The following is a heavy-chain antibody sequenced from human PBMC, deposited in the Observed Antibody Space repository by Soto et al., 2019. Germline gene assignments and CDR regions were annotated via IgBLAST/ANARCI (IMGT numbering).Heavy chain of an antibody. Sequence: QVQLQQWGAGLLKPSETLSLTCAVYGGSFSGYYWSWIRQPPGKGLEWIGEINHSGSTNYNPSLKSRVTISVETTKNQFSLQLSSVTAADTAVYYCARGNFVLRYFDWLAYFDDWGQGTLVTVSS. D-gene: IGHD3-9*01. CDR1: GGSFSGYY. V-gene: IGHV4-34*01. CDR2: INHSGST. CDR3: ARGNFVLRYFDWLAYFDD. J-gene: IGHJ4*02.